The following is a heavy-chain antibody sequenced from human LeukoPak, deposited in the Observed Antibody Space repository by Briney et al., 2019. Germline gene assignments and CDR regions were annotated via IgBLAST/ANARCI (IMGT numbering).Heavy chain of an antibody. CDR3: ARGRVVVIPYYYYYGMGV. Sequence: SETLSLTCAVYGGSFSGYYWSWIRQPPGKGLEWIGEINHSGSTNYNPSLKSRVTISVDTSKNQFSLKLSSVTAADTAVYYCARGRVVVIPYYYYYGMGVWGQGTTVTVSS. CDR2: INHSGST. D-gene: IGHD3-22*01. J-gene: IGHJ6*02. V-gene: IGHV4-34*01. CDR1: GGSFSGYY.